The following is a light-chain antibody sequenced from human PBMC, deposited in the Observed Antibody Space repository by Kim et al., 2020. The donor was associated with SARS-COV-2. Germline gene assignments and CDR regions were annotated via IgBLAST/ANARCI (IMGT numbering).Light chain of an antibody. CDR3: QQYYSYPS. V-gene: IGKV1-8*01. Sequence: SASTGDRVTITCRASQGISSYLAWYQQKPGKAPKLLSYAASTLQSGVPSRFSGSGSGTDFTLTISCLQSEDFATYCCQQYYSYPSFGQGTKVDIK. CDR2: AAS. J-gene: IGKJ1*01. CDR1: QGISSY.